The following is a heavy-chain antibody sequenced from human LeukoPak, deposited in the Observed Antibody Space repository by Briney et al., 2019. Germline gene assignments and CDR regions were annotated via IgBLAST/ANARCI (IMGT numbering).Heavy chain of an antibody. V-gene: IGHV3-73*01. J-gene: IGHJ4*02. D-gene: IGHD3-10*01. CDR2: IRSKANSYAT. Sequence: PGGSLKLSCAASGFTFSGSAMHWVRQASGKGLEWVGRIRSKANSYATAYAASVKGRFTISRDDSKNTAYLQMNSLKTEDTAVYYCTRGGSDVVLPDYWGQGTLVTVSS. CDR3: TRGGSDVVLPDY. CDR1: GFTFSGSA.